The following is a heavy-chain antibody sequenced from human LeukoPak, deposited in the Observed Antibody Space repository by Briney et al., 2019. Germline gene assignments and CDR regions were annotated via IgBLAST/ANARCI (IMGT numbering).Heavy chain of an antibody. D-gene: IGHD2-8*02. J-gene: IGHJ3*02. CDR1: GGSFSGYY. CDR3: ARFTVVSPEDAFDI. CDR2: INHSGST. V-gene: IGHV4-34*01. Sequence: SETLSLTCAVYGGSFSGYYWSWIRQPPGKGLEWIGEINHSGSTNYNPSLKSRVTISVETSKNQFSLKLRSVTAADTAVYYCARFTVVSPEDAFDIWGQGTMVTVSS.